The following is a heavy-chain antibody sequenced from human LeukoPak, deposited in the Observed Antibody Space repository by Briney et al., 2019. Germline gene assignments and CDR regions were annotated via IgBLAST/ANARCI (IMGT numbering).Heavy chain of an antibody. CDR2: MNPNSGNT. CDR3: ARDARSPGAVVIAPWFDP. Sequence: ASVKVSCKASGYTFTSYDINWVRQATGQGLEWMGWMNPNSGNTGYAQKFQGRGTIPRNTSISTAYMELSSLKSEDTAVYYCARDARSPGAVVIAPWFDPWGQGTLVTVSS. V-gene: IGHV1-8*03. D-gene: IGHD2-21*01. J-gene: IGHJ5*02. CDR1: GYTFTSYD.